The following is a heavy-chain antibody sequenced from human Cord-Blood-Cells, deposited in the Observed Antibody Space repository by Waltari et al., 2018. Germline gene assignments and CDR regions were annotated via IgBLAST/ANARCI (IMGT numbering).Heavy chain of an antibody. CDR2: INPNSGGT. V-gene: IGHV1-2*06. D-gene: IGHD4-4*01. J-gene: IGHJ6*02. CDR1: GYTFTGYY. Sequence: QVQLVQSGAEVKKPGASVKVSCKASGYTFTGYYMHWVRQAPGQGLEWMGRINPNSGGTNYAQKFQGRVTMTRDTSISTAYMELSRLRSDETAVYYCAREETTVDYYGMDVWGQGTTVTVSS. CDR3: AREETTVDYYGMDV.